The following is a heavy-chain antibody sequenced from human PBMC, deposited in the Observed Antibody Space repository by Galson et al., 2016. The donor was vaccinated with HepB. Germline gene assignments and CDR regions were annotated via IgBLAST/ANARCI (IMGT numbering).Heavy chain of an antibody. V-gene: IGHV3-23*01. D-gene: IGHD5-24*01. CDR3: ARGPRWLQLGYYFDY. Sequence: SLRLSCAVSGFTFSTYAMSWVRQAPGKGLEWVSGISSRGRTYYGDSVKGRFTISRDNSNDMLYLQMNSLRDEDTAIYYCARGPRWLQLGYYFDYWGQGVLVTVSS. CDR1: GFTFSTYA. CDR2: ISSRGRT. J-gene: IGHJ4*02.